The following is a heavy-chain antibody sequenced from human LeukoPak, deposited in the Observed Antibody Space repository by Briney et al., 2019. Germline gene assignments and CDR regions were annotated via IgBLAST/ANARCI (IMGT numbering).Heavy chain of an antibody. CDR3: AKSFWDVSSGCYGHY. V-gene: IGHV3-23*01. D-gene: IGHD6-19*01. Sequence: GGSLRLSCSASGFTFSSYALHWVRQAPGKGLEWVSAISGSGGSTYYADSVRGRFTISRDNSKNTLYLQMNSLRAEDTAVYYCAKSFWDVSSGCYGHYWGQGTLVTVSS. CDR1: GFTFSSYA. J-gene: IGHJ4*02. CDR2: ISGSGGST.